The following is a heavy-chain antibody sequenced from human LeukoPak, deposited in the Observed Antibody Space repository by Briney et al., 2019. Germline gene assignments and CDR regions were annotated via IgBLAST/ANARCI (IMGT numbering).Heavy chain of an antibody. D-gene: IGHD3-3*01. CDR1: GFTFSSYW. CDR3: ASGWYFGVVNA. Sequence: PGGSLRLSCAASGFTFSSYWMSWVRQAPGKGLEWVANIKQDGSEKYYVDSVKGRFTISRDNAKNSLYQQMNSLRAEDTAVYYCASGWYFGVVNAWGQGTLVTVSS. CDR2: IKQDGSEK. J-gene: IGHJ5*02. V-gene: IGHV3-7*01.